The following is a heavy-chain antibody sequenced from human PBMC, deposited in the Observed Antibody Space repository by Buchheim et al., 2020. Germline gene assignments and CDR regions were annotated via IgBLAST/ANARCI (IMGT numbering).Heavy chain of an antibody. Sequence: QVQLQESGPGLVKPSETLSLTCTVSGGSVSSGSYYWSWIRQPPGKGLEWIGYIYYSGSTNYNPSLKSRVNISVDTSTNQFSLKLSSVTAADTAVYYCARGSSDFWSGYSPLYGMDVWGQGTT. J-gene: IGHJ6*02. CDR2: IYYSGST. CDR3: ARGSSDFWSGYSPLYGMDV. CDR1: GGSVSSGSYY. D-gene: IGHD3-3*01. V-gene: IGHV4-61*01.